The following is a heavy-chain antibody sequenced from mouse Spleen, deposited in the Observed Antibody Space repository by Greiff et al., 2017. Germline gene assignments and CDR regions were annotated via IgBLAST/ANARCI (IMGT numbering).Heavy chain of an antibody. CDR2: IDPSDSYT. CDR3: AIFITTATYAMDY. D-gene: IGHD1-2*01. J-gene: IGHJ4*01. V-gene: IGHV1-69*01. CDR1: GYTFTSYW. Sequence: QVQLQQPGAELVMPGASVKLSCKASGYTFTSYWMHWVKQRPGQGLEWIGEIDPSDSYTNYNQKFKGKATLTVDKSSSPAYMQLSSLTSEDSAVYYCAIFITTATYAMDYWGQGTSVTVSS.